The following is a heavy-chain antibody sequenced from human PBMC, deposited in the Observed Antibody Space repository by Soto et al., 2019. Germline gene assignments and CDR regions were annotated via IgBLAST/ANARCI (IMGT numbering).Heavy chain of an antibody. D-gene: IGHD3-22*01. Sequence: VHLAQSGSEVKKPGASVRVSCKASGYKFASYGITWVRQAPGQGLEWMGWVSTYNGHTKYSQKFQERVSMTTDTSTTTAYMELTGLTYDDTAVYYCARVNEGTFYDSSGYYDFWGQGTLVTVSS. CDR2: VSTYNGHT. V-gene: IGHV1-18*04. CDR3: ARVNEGTFYDSSGYYDF. CDR1: GYKFASYG. J-gene: IGHJ4*02.